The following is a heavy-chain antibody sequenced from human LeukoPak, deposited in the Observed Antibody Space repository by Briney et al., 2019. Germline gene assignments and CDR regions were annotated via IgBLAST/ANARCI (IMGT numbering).Heavy chain of an antibody. CDR3: ARRVPADNTFDY. Sequence: SETLSLTCTVSGGSLRSFYWNWLRQPPRKGLEWSGYIYYSGSTNYHPSLKSRVTISVAMSKNQFSLKLASVTAADTAVYYCARRVPADNTFDYWGQGTLVTVSS. J-gene: IGHJ4*02. CDR2: IYYSGST. D-gene: IGHD2-2*01. V-gene: IGHV4-59*01. CDR1: GGSLRSFY.